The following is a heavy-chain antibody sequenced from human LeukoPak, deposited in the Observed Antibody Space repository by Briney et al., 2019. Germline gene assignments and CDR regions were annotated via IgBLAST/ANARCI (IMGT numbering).Heavy chain of an antibody. CDR1: GGSFSGYY. D-gene: IGHD4-17*01. Sequence: SETLSLTCAVYGGSFSGYYWSWIRQPPGKRLEWIGEINHSGSTNYNPSLKSRVTISVDTSKNQFSLKLSSVTAADTAVYYCAYGKYYYYGMDVWGQGTTVTVSS. CDR3: AYGKYYYYGMDV. J-gene: IGHJ6*02. V-gene: IGHV4-34*01. CDR2: INHSGST.